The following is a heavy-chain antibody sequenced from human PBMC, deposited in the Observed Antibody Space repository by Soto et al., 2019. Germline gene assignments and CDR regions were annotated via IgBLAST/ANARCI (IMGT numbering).Heavy chain of an antibody. Sequence: GGSLKISCAASGFTFSSYGMTWVRQATGKGLEWVSFSSATGAGTYYADSVKGRFTISRDNSKNTLYLQMTSLRADDTAVYYCAKDRRAGGNYGFYSDFWGLGALVIVS. V-gene: IGHV3-23*01. CDR2: SSATGAGT. CDR3: AKDRRAGGNYGFYSDF. CDR1: GFTFSSYG. D-gene: IGHD3-10*01. J-gene: IGHJ4*02.